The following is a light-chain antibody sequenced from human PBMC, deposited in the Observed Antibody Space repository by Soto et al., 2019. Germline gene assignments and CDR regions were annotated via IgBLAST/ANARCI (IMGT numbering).Light chain of an antibody. V-gene: IGLV1-40*01. CDR1: NSNIGAGFD. CDR2: DNK. J-gene: IGLJ3*02. CDR3: AAWDDSLNGWV. Sequence: QSVLTQPPSVSGAPGQRVTISCTGINSNIGAGFDVHWYQQLPGTAPKLLIYDNKNRPSGVPDRFSGSKSGTSASLAITGLQSEDEADYYCAAWDDSLNGWVFGGGTKLTVL.